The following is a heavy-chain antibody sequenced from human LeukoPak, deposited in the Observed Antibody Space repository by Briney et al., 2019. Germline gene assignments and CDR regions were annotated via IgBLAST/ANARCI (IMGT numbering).Heavy chain of an antibody. V-gene: IGHV4-4*07. CDR3: ARNPFGSWFDY. CDR2: IYTSGST. Sequence: SETLSLTCTVSAGSITNYYWSWIRQPAGKGLEWIGRIYTSGSTNYNPSLKSRVTISVDTSRNQFSLKLSSVTAADTAVYYCARNPFGSWFDYWGQGTLVTVSS. D-gene: IGHD6-13*01. CDR1: AGSITNYY. J-gene: IGHJ4*02.